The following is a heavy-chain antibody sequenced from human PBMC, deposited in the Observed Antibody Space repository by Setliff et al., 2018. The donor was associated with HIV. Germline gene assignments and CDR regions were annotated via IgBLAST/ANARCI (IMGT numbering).Heavy chain of an antibody. V-gene: IGHV1-18*01. J-gene: IGHJ4*02. Sequence: ASVKVSCKASGYTFTSYGINWVRQAPGQGLEWMGWISAYNGNTNYAQKLQGRVTMTTDTSTSTAYMELRSLRSDDTAVYYCARRARESTALHSDWNDVLFFDYWGQGTLVTVSS. CDR1: GYTFTSYG. CDR3: ARRARESTALHSDWNDVLFFDY. D-gene: IGHD1-1*01. CDR2: ISAYNGNT.